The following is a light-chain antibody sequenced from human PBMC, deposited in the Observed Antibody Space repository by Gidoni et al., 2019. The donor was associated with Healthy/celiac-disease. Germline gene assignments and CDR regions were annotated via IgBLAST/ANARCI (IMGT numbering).Light chain of an antibody. V-gene: IGLV3-25*03. CDR2: KDS. CDR3: QSADSSGTYHVV. Sequence: SYELTQPPPVSVSPGQTARITCSGDALPKQYAYWYQQKPGQAPVLVISKDSERPSGIPERFSGSSSGTTVTLTISGVQAEDEADYYCQSADSSGTYHVVFGGGTKLTVL. J-gene: IGLJ2*01. CDR1: ALPKQY.